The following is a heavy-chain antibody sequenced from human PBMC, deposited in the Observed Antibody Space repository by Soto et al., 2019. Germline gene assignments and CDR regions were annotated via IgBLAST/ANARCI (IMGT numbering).Heavy chain of an antibody. CDR2: IYYSGST. Sequence: PSETLSLTCTVSGGSISSYYWSWIRQPPGKGLEWIGYIYYSGSTNYNPSLKSRVTISVDTSKNQFSLKLSSVTAADTAVYYCARDRGYSGSYYFQDYYGMDVWGQGTKVTVSS. V-gene: IGHV4-59*01. CDR1: GGSISSYY. J-gene: IGHJ6*02. CDR3: ARDRGYSGSYYFQDYYGMDV. D-gene: IGHD1-26*01.